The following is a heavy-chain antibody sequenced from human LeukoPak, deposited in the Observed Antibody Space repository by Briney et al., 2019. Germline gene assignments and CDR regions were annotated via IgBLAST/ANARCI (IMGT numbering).Heavy chain of an antibody. J-gene: IGHJ4*02. V-gene: IGHV3-33*06. CDR2: IWYGGTNE. CDR1: GFTFSSYG. Sequence: PGGSLRLSCAASGFTFSSYGMHWVRQAPGKGLEWVAVIWYGGTNECYADSVKGRFTISRDNSKNTLYLQMNNLGAEDTAVYYCAKGPLIEVAGTTWHYWGQGTLVTVSS. D-gene: IGHD6-19*01. CDR3: AKGPLIEVAGTTWHY.